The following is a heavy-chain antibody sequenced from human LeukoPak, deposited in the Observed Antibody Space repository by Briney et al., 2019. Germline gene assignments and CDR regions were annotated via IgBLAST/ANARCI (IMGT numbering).Heavy chain of an antibody. J-gene: IGHJ4*02. Sequence: GGSLRLSCAVSGFTFSSYSMNWVRQAPGKGLEWISYISSSSDTIYYADSVKGRFTISRDNAKNSLYLQMNSLRAEDTAVYYCARDTRGESDYWGQGTLVTVSS. CDR1: GFTFSSYS. CDR3: ARDTRGESDY. V-gene: IGHV3-48*04. CDR2: ISSSSDTI. D-gene: IGHD2-2*01.